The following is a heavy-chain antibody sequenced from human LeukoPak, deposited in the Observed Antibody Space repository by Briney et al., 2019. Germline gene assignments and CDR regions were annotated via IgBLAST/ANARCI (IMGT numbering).Heavy chain of an antibody. V-gene: IGHV4-59*11. CDR3: ARSGDSSAYYSF. CDR2: VYYVGST. D-gene: IGHD3-22*01. J-gene: IGHJ4*02. Sequence: SETLSLTCTVSGASIRSHHWTWIRQPPGKGLEWIGNVYYVGSTSYSPSLKSRVTISLDTSKNQFSLEMNSVTAADTVVYYCARSGDSSAYYSFWGQGILVTVSS. CDR1: GASIRSHH.